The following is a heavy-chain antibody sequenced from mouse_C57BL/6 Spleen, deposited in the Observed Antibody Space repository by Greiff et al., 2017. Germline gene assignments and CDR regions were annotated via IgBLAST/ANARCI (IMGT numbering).Heavy chain of an antibody. V-gene: IGHV5-9-1*02. CDR3: TRDQRGSSWFAY. D-gene: IGHD1-1*01. Sequence: EVKLMESGEGLVKPGGSLKLSCAASGFTFSSYAMSWVRQTPEKRLEGVAYISSGGDYIYYADTVKGRFTISRDNARNTLYLQMSSLKAEDTAMYYCTRDQRGSSWFAYWGQGTLVTVSA. CDR2: ISSGGDYI. J-gene: IGHJ3*01. CDR1: GFTFSSYA.